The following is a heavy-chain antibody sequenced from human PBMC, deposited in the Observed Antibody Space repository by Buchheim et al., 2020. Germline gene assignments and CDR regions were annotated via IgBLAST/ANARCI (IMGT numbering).Heavy chain of an antibody. J-gene: IGHJ4*02. V-gene: IGHV3-7*01. Sequence: EVHLVESGGGLVQPGQYLRLSCSTSGFNFGDYAMAWVRQAPGKGLEWVANIKQDGSEKYYVDSVKGRFTISRDNAKNSLYLQMNSLRAEDTAVYYCARDPGNSGYDPNFDYWGQGTL. CDR3: ARDPGNSGYDPNFDY. CDR2: IKQDGSEK. D-gene: IGHD5-12*01. CDR1: GFNFGDYA.